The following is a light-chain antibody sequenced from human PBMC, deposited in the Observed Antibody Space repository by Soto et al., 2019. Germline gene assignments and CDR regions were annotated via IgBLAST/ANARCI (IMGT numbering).Light chain of an antibody. V-gene: IGKV2-30*01. J-gene: IGKJ1*01. CDR3: MQGTHWPPT. CDR2: KVS. CDR1: QSLVYSDGNTY. Sequence: DAVMTRSPLSLPVTLGQPASISCRSSQSLVYSDGNTYLNWFQQRPGQSPRRLIYKVSNRDSGVPDRFSGSGSGTDFTLKISRVEAEDVGVYYCMQGTHWPPTFGQGTKVDIK.